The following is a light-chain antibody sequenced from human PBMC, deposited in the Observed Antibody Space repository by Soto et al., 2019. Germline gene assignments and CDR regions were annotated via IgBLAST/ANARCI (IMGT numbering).Light chain of an antibody. Sequence: QSVLTQPRSVSGSPGQSVTISCTGTSTDVGNYNYVSWYRQHPGKAPKLMIYDVNKRPSGVPDRFSASKSDNTASLTISGLQAEDEADYYCCSYAGSYSVIFGGGTKLTVL. J-gene: IGLJ2*01. CDR2: DVN. CDR3: CSYAGSYSVI. V-gene: IGLV2-11*01. CDR1: STDVGNYNY.